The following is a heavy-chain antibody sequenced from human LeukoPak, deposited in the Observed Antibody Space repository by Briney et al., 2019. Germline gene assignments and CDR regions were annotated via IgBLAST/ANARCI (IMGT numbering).Heavy chain of an antibody. CDR1: GYTFTSYD. Sequence: ASVKVSCKASGYTFTSYDTNWVRQATGQGLEWMGWMNPNSGNTGYAQKFQGRVTMTRNTSISTAYMELSSLRSEDTAVYYCARWLQWGGNAFDIWGQGTMVTVSS. D-gene: IGHD5-24*01. CDR3: ARWLQWGGNAFDI. J-gene: IGHJ3*02. V-gene: IGHV1-8*01. CDR2: MNPNSGNT.